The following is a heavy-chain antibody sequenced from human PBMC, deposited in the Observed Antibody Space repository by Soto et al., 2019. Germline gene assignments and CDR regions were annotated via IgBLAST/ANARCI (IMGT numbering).Heavy chain of an antibody. CDR1: GYTFSSIG. CDR3: ARDLDASGSYYTDY. D-gene: IGHD3-10*01. Sequence: QVQLVQSGAEVKKPGASVKVSCKASGYTFSSIGISWVRQAPGQGLEWMGWISPYKGNTHYAQGLQGRVTMTTDTSTSTAYMEVRSLRSDDTAVYYCARDLDASGSYYTDYWGQGTLVTVSS. J-gene: IGHJ4*02. V-gene: IGHV1-18*01. CDR2: ISPYKGNT.